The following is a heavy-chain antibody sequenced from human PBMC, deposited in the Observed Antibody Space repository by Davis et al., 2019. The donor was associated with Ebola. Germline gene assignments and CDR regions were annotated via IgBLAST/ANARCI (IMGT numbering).Heavy chain of an antibody. V-gene: IGHV1-69*13. J-gene: IGHJ4*02. CDR3: ARGWGLEPQEHYFNY. Sequence: AASVKVSCKASGGTLSTYGISWVRQAPGPGLEWMGGIIPIFGTANYAQSFQGRVTITADESTSTVYMELSSLRSEDTAVYYCARGWGLEPQEHYFNYWGQGTLVTVSS. CDR2: IIPIFGTA. D-gene: IGHD1-1*01. CDR1: GGTLSTYG.